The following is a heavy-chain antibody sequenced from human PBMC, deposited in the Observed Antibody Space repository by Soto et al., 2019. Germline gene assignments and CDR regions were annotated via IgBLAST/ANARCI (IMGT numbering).Heavy chain of an antibody. Sequence: GGSLRLSCSAPGFTFSTYAMHWVRQAPGKGLEFVSVIRNNGGSTYYADSVKGRFTISRDNSKSTLSLQMSSLRPEDTALYYCVKGGRGVSSAGFDYWGQGTLVTVS. J-gene: IGHJ4*02. V-gene: IGHV3-64D*06. CDR3: VKGGRGVSSAGFDY. D-gene: IGHD3-22*01. CDR1: GFTFSTYA. CDR2: IRNNGGST.